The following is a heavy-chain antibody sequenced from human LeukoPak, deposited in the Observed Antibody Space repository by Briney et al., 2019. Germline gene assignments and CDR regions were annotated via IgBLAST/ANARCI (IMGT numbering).Heavy chain of an antibody. CDR1: GGTFSSDA. J-gene: IGHJ6*03. Sequence: SVKVSCKASGGTFSSDAISGGRQAPGQGVEWMGRIIPILGTANYAQKLQGRVTITTDESTSTAYMELSSLRSEDTAVYYCARHGDFPFTRYYYYMDVWGKGTTVTVSS. CDR3: ARHGDFPFTRYYYYMDV. D-gene: IGHD4-17*01. CDR2: IIPILGTA. V-gene: IGHV1-69*05.